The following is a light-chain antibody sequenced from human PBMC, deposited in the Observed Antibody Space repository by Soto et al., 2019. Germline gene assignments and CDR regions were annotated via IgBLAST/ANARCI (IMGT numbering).Light chain of an antibody. CDR1: SSDVGGYNS. J-gene: IGLJ2*01. CDR3: SSYTSTNTLV. V-gene: IGLV2-14*03. CDR2: DVS. Sequence: QSALTQPASVSGSPGQSITISCTGTSSDVGGYNSVSWYQQHPGEAPKLMIYDVSNRPSGVSNRFSGSKSGNTASLTISGLQAEDEADYYCSSYTSTNTLVFGGGTKVTVL.